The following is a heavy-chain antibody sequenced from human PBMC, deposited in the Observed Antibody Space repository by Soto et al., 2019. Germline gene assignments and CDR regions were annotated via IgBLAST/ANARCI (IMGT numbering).Heavy chain of an antibody. J-gene: IGHJ6*02. CDR2: INPSGGST. V-gene: IGHV1-46*01. D-gene: IGHD3-16*01. CDR1: GYTLTSYY. CDR3: AKESVGRLGYYYYGMDV. Sequence: GSVKVSCKASGYTLTSYYMHWVRQAPGQGLEWMGIINPSGGSTSYAQKFQGRVTMTRDTPTSTVYMELSSLRSEDTAVYYCAKESVGRLGYYYYGMDVWGQGTTVTVSS.